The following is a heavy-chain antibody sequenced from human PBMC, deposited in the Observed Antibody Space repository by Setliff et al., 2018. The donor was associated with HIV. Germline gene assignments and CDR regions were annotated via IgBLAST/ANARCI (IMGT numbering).Heavy chain of an antibody. Sequence: SETLSLTCAVSGGSISSDNWWTWVRQPPGKGLEWIGEIYHSEYTNYNPSLKSRVSMSVDKSKNQFSLKLTSVTAADTAVYYCARGHCSGTNCYGVDYYGMDVWGQGTTVTVSS. CDR1: GGSISSDNW. J-gene: IGHJ6*02. D-gene: IGHD2-2*01. V-gene: IGHV4-4*02. CDR2: IYHSEYT. CDR3: ARGHCSGTNCYGVDYYGMDV.